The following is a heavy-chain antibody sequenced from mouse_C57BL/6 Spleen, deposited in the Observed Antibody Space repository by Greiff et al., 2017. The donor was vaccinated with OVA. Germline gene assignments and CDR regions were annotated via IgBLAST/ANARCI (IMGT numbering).Heavy chain of an antibody. D-gene: IGHD1-1*01. Sequence: QVQLQQSGAELVKPGASVKLSCKASGYTFTSYWMQWVKQRPGQGLEWIGEIDPSDSYTNYNQKFKGKATLTVDTSSSTAYMQLSSLTSEDSAVYYCARFPHYYGSSYAMDYWGQGTSVTVSS. CDR2: IDPSDSYT. J-gene: IGHJ4*01. CDR1: GYTFTSYW. CDR3: ARFPHYYGSSYAMDY. V-gene: IGHV1-50*01.